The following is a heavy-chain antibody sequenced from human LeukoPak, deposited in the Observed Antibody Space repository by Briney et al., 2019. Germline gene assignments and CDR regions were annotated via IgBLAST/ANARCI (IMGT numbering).Heavy chain of an antibody. V-gene: IGHV4-59*01. CDR1: GVSIRSYY. D-gene: IGHD4-23*01. J-gene: IGHJ4*02. CDR2: ISYSGYT. Sequence: PSETLSLTCTVSGVSIRSYYWNWLRQAPGKGLEWVGFISYSGYTSYSPSVKSRVAISVDTAKSQFSLRLNSMTAADTAIYYCARGRNDNGGMFFDSWAQGNLVTVSS. CDR3: ARGRNDNGGMFFDS.